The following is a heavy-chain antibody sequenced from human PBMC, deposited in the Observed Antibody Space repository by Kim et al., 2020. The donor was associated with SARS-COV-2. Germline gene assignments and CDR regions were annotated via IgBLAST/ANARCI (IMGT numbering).Heavy chain of an antibody. Sequence: GGSLRLSCAASGFTFSSYDMHWVRQATGKGLEWVSAIGTAGDTYYPGSVKGRFTISRENAKNSLYLQMNSLRAGDTAVYYCARSAPYDFWSPTPYYGMDVWGQGTTVTVSS. CDR3: ARSAPYDFWSPTPYYGMDV. V-gene: IGHV3-13*01. CDR1: GFTFSSYD. CDR2: IGTAGDT. J-gene: IGHJ6*02. D-gene: IGHD3-3*01.